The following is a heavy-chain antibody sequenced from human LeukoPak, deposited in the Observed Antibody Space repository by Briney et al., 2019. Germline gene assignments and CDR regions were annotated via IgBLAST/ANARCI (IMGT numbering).Heavy chain of an antibody. CDR1: GFTFSSYS. D-gene: IGHD6-13*01. CDR3: ARVLLAAADPYYFDY. V-gene: IGHV3-21*01. Sequence: PGGSLRLSCAASGFTFSSYSMNWVRQAPGKGLEWVSSISSSSSYIYYADSVKGRFTISRDNAKNSLYLQMNSLRAEDTAVYYCARVLLAAADPYYFDYWGQGTLVTVSS. CDR2: ISSSSSYI. J-gene: IGHJ4*02.